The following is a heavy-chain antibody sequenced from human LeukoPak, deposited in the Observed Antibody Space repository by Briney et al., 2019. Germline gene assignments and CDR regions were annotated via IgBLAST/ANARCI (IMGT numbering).Heavy chain of an antibody. D-gene: IGHD4-17*01. CDR1: GGSISSGDYY. CDR2: IYYSGST. J-gene: IGHJ4*02. V-gene: IGHV4-30-4*01. CDR3: ASGDYGDFSRFDF. Sequence: PSETLSLTCTVSGGSISSGDYYWSWIRQPPGKGLEWIGYIYYSGSTYYNPSLKSRVTISVDTSKNQFSLKLSSVTAADTAVYYCASGDYGDFSRFDFWGQGTLVTVSS.